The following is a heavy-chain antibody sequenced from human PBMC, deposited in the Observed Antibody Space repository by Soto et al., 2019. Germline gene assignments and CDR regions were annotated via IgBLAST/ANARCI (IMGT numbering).Heavy chain of an antibody. CDR3: ARAVRGDYYDSSGYYHNWFDP. CDR1: GGTFSSYA. Sequence: SVKVSCKASGGTFSSYAISWVRQAPGQGLEWMGGIIPFFGTANYAQKFQGRVTITADESTSTAYMELSSLRSEDTAVYYCARAVRGDYYDSSGYYHNWFDPWGQGTLVTVSS. D-gene: IGHD3-22*01. CDR2: IIPFFGTA. V-gene: IGHV1-69*13. J-gene: IGHJ5*02.